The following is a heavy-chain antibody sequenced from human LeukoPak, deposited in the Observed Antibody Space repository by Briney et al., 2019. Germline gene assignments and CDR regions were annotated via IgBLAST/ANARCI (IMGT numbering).Heavy chain of an antibody. D-gene: IGHD6-13*01. CDR2: IYYSGST. CDR3: ARAAGPLAAPDF. V-gene: IGHV4-59*01. CDR1: GVSISGYY. Sequence: SSETLSLTCTVSGVSISGYYWSWIRQPPGKGLEWIGYIYYSGSTNYNPSLKSRVTISVDTSKNQFSLKLSSVTAADTAVYYCARAAGPLAAPDFWGQGTPVTVSS. J-gene: IGHJ4*02.